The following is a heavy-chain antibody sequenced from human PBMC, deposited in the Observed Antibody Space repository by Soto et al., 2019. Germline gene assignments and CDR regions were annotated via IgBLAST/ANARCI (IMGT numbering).Heavy chain of an antibody. Sequence: AGGALRISCARFGFLFCHYSMTLFCQSPGKGLEWLAFIRNKTFGGTSEYAASVKGRFTISRDDSKSVAYLQMNNLRADATAVYYCARQWVSYGMDVWGQGTTVTVSS. D-gene: IGHD1-26*01. CDR2: IRNKTFGGTS. CDR3: ARQWVSYGMDV. J-gene: IGHJ6*02. V-gene: IGHV3-49*03. CDR1: GFLFCHYS.